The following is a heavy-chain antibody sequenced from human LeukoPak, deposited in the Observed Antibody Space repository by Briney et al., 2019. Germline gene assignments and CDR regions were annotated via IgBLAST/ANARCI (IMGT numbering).Heavy chain of an antibody. V-gene: IGHV4-39*07. CDR2: MNHSGST. D-gene: IGHD3-10*01. CDR1: GGSINTPNYY. CDR3: ARRLGRKFGERFYYYHYMDV. Sequence: SETLSLTCTVSGGSINTPNYYWSWIRQPPGTGLEWIGEMNHSGSTNYNPSLKSRVTISVDTSKNQFSLKLSSVTAADTAVYYCARRLGRKFGERFYYYHYMDVWGKGTTVTISS. J-gene: IGHJ6*03.